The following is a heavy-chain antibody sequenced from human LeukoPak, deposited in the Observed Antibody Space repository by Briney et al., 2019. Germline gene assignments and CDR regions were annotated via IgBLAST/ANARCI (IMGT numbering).Heavy chain of an antibody. CDR2: VNLQGST. J-gene: IGHJ4*02. V-gene: IGHV4-4*02. Sequence: SGTLSLTCGVSGGSITNTNYWTWVRQPRGKGLEWIGEVNLQGSTNYNPSLMGRVAIAVDTSENHISLQLTSVTAADTAVYYCAREGGPYRPLDYSGQGTLVTVSS. CDR3: AREGGPYRPLDY. CDR1: GGSITNTNY.